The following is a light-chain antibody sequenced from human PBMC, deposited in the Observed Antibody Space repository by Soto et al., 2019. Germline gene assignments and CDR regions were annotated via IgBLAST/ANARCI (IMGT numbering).Light chain of an antibody. V-gene: IGLV4-60*03. CDR3: ETWDSNSVV. CDR1: SGHSSYI. CDR2: LEGSGSY. J-gene: IGLJ2*01. Sequence: QAVVTQSSSASASLGSSVKLTCTLSSGHSSYIIAWHQQQPGKAPRYLIKLEGSGSYNKGSGVPDRFSGSSSGADRYLTISNLQSEDEADYYCETWDSNSVVFGGGTKLTVL.